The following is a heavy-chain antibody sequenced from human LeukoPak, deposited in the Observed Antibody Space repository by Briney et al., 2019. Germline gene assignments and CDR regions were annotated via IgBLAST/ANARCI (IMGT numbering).Heavy chain of an antibody. CDR2: IDHSGRT. CDR3: ARGRRWIDY. Sequence: PSETLSLTCAVYGGSFSGYYWSWIRQPPGKGLEWIAEIDHSGRTNFNRSLKSRVTISVDTSKNQFSLKLSSVTAADTAVYYCARGRRWIDYWGQGTLVTVSS. J-gene: IGHJ4*02. V-gene: IGHV4-34*01. D-gene: IGHD1-1*01. CDR1: GGSFSGYY.